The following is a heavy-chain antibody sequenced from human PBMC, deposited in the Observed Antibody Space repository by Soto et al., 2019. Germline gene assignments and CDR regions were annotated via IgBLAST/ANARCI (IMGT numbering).Heavy chain of an antibody. CDR3: AKDLLKYFDWTNRGDYYFDS. V-gene: IGHV3-30*02. CDR2: IWYDGSNK. Sequence: GGSLRLSCAASGFTFSNYGMHWVRQAPGKGLEWVAFIWYDGSNKYYADSVKGRFTLSRGNSKDTLYLQMGSLRAKDTAIYCCAKDLLKYFDWTNRGDYYFDSWGQGTLVTVSS. D-gene: IGHD3-9*01. J-gene: IGHJ4*02. CDR1: GFTFSNYG.